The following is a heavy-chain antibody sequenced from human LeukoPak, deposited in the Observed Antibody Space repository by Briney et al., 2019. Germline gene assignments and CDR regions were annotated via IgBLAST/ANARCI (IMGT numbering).Heavy chain of an antibody. CDR1: GGSISGYY. CDR3: ASHAPYSGFDY. D-gene: IGHD2-15*01. CDR2: IYYSGST. V-gene: IGHV4-59*08. J-gene: IGHJ4*02. Sequence: SETLSLTCTVSGGSISGYYWSWIRQPPGKGLEWIGYIYYSGSTNYNPSLKSRVTISVDTSKNQFSLKLSSVTAADTAVYYCASHAPYSGFDYWGQGTLVTVSS.